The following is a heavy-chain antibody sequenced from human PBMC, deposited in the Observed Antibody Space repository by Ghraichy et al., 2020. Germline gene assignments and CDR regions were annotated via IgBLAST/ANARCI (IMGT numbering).Heavy chain of an antibody. CDR2: INWNSGSI. Sequence: LSLTCAASGFTFDDYGMHWVRQAPGKGLEWVSGINWNSGSIAYGDSVKGRFKISRDNAKNSLYLEMNSLRPEDTALYYCAKAKTAMVNSAFDDWGQGKIGSVSP. CDR3: AKAKTAMVNSAFDD. V-gene: IGHV3-9*01. J-gene: IGHJ3*01. D-gene: IGHD5-18*01. CDR1: GFTFDDYG.